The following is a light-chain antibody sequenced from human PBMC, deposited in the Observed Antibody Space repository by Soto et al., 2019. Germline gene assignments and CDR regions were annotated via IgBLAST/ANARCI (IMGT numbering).Light chain of an antibody. CDR1: QILVHSDGNTY. Sequence: DVVMTQSPLSRPVRLWQPASISSRSSQILVHSDGNTYLNWFQQRPGQSPRRLIYKVSNRDSGVPDRFSGSGSGTDFTLKISRVEAADVGVYYCVQPIHWPWTFGQGTKVDI. J-gene: IGKJ1*01. CDR3: VQPIHWPWT. V-gene: IGKV2-30*02. CDR2: KVS.